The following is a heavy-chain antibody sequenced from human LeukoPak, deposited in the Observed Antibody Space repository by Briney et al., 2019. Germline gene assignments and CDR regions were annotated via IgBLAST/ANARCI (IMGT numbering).Heavy chain of an antibody. Sequence: GGSLRLSCAASGFTFSGFVISWVRQAPGKGPQWVADISGSGGSTYYADSVKGRFSVSRDNAKNSLYLQMNSLRAEDTALYYCAKRPRSGWYFDYWGQGTLVTVSS. J-gene: IGHJ4*02. CDR2: ISGSGGST. D-gene: IGHD6-19*01. CDR3: AKRPRSGWYFDY. V-gene: IGHV3-23*01. CDR1: GFTFSGFV.